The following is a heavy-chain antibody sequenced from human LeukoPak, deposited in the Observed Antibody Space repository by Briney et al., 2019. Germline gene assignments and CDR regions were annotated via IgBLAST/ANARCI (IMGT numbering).Heavy chain of an antibody. J-gene: IGHJ4*02. Sequence: GGSLRLSCAASGFTFSSYAMSWVRQAPGKGLEWVSAISGSGGSTYYADSVKGRFTISRDNSKNTLYLQMNSLRAEDTAVYYCADDFWSGYYSWNDYWGQGTLVTVSS. CDR1: GFTFSSYA. V-gene: IGHV3-23*01. CDR3: ADDFWSGYYSWNDY. CDR2: ISGSGGST. D-gene: IGHD3-3*01.